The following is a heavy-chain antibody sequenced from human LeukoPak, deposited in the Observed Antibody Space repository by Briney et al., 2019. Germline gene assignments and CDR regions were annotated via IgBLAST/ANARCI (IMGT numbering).Heavy chain of an antibody. CDR1: GFTFSDYY. CDR2: ISSSGSAI. CDR3: ARGRLMFASYMDV. V-gene: IGHV3-11*04. J-gene: IGHJ6*03. D-gene: IGHD2-8*01. Sequence: GGSLRLSCAASGFTFSDYYMSWIRQAPGKGLEWVSYISSSGSAIYYADSVKGRFTISRDNAKNSLYLQMNTLRPEDTAVYYCARGRLMFASYMDVWGKGTTVTVSS.